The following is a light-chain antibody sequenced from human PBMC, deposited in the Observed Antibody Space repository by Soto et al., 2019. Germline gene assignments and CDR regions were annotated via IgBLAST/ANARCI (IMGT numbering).Light chain of an antibody. CDR2: DAS. CDR1: QGVPGS. V-gene: IGKV3-11*01. CDR3: QQRTNWRLT. J-gene: IGKJ4*01. Sequence: EIVLTQSPATLSLSPGERATLSSRTSQGVPGSLAWYQQSPGLAPRLLIYDASNRATGIPARFSGSGSGTDFTLTISSLEPEDFAVYYCQQRTNWRLTFGGGTKVDIK.